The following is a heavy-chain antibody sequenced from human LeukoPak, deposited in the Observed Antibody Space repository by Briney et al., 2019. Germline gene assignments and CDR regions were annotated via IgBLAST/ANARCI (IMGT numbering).Heavy chain of an antibody. J-gene: IGHJ4*01. CDR1: GYTFSSYD. V-gene: IGHV1-8*01. Sequence: WASVKVSCKASGYTFSSYDTHWVRQASGQGLEWMGWMNPKSGNTGYPQNFQGRVTMTRDTSMRTAYMELSSLRSEDTAVYYRAGVLGFCRDTSFPRSNPPGYWGQGTLVTVSS. CDR2: MNPKSGNT. CDR3: AGVLGFCRDTSFPRSNPPGY. D-gene: IGHD2-2*01.